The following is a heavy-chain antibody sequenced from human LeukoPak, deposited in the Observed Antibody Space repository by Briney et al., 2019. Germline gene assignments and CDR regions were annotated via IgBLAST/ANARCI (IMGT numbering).Heavy chain of an antibody. D-gene: IGHD5-12*01. CDR1: GFTFSSYG. Sequence: GGSLRLSCAASGFTFSSYGMHWVRQALGKGLEWVAAISYDGRNKEYVDSVKGRFTISRDNSKNTLYLQMNSLRAEDTAVYYCAKDRGYSHGFEYWGQGTLVTVSS. CDR2: ISYDGRNK. V-gene: IGHV3-30*18. CDR3: AKDRGYSHGFEY. J-gene: IGHJ4*02.